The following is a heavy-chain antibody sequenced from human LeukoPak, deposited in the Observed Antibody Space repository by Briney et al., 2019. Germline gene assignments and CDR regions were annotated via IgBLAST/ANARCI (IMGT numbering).Heavy chain of an antibody. J-gene: IGHJ6*03. CDR3: AREPYCGGDCYLDYYYYYMDV. V-gene: IGHV3-30-3*01. D-gene: IGHD2-21*01. Sequence: GRSLRLSCAASGFTFSSYAMHWVRQAPGNGLEWVAVISYDGSNKYYADSVKGRFTISRDNSKNTLYLQMNSLRAEDTAVYYCAREPYCGGDCYLDYYYYYMDVWGKGTTVTVSS. CDR1: GFTFSSYA. CDR2: ISYDGSNK.